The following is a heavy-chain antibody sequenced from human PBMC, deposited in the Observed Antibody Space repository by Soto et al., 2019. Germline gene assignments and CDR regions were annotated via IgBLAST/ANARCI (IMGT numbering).Heavy chain of an antibody. D-gene: IGHD1-26*01. V-gene: IGHV3-30*18. CDR1: GFTFSSYG. CDR2: ISYDGSNK. J-gene: IGHJ5*02. Sequence: GGSLRLSCAASGFTFSSYGMHWVRQAPGKGLEWVAVISYDGSNKYYADSVKGRFTISRDNSKNTLYLQMNSLRAEDTAVYYCAKAGMIVGATSSWFDPWGQGTLVTVSS. CDR3: AKAGMIVGATSSWFDP.